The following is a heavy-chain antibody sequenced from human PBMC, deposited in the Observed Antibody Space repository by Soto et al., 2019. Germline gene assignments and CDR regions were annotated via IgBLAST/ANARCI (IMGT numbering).Heavy chain of an antibody. D-gene: IGHD3-10*01. V-gene: IGHV4-59*08. CDR3: ARQGFGPLHGVVDV. CDR2: VHHSWGS. Sequence: QVQLQASGPGLVKPSETLSLSCTVSGGSISSYYWSWFRQSPGKRMEWIGYVHHSWGSSYNPSLQSRVALSLDASKSQFPPKLTAVTAMVSAVYYCARQGFGPLHGVVDVWGQGTTVTVSS. J-gene: IGHJ6*02. CDR1: GGSISSYY.